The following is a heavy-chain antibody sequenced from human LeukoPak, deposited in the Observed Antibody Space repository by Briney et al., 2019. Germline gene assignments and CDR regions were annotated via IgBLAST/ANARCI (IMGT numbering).Heavy chain of an antibody. V-gene: IGHV4-34*01. CDR3: ARGYSGYDPFDY. J-gene: IGHJ4*02. Sequence: SETLSLTCAVYGGSFSGYYWSWIPHPPGKGLEWIGEINHSGSTNYNPSLKSRVTISVDTSKNQFSVELSSVTAADTAVYYCARGYSGYDPFDYWGQGTLVTVSS. CDR1: GGSFSGYY. CDR2: INHSGST. D-gene: IGHD5-12*01.